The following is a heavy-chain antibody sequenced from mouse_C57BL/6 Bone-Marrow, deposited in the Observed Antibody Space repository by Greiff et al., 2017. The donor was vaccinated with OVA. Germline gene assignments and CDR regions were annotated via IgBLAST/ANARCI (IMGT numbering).Heavy chain of an antibody. D-gene: IGHD1-1*01. Sequence: VQLQQPGAELVMPGASVKLSCKASGYTFTSYWMHWVKQRPGQGLEWIGEIDPSDSYTNYNQKFKGKSTLTVDKSSSTAYMRLSSLTSEDSAVYYCARVHYYYGSSPFAYWGQGTLVTVSA. V-gene: IGHV1-69*01. J-gene: IGHJ3*01. CDR2: IDPSDSYT. CDR3: ARVHYYYGSSPFAY. CDR1: GYTFTSYW.